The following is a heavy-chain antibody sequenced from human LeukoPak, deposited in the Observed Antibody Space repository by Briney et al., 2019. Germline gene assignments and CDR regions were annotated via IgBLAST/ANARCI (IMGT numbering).Heavy chain of an antibody. J-gene: IGHJ6*02. V-gene: IGHV1-2*02. CDR3: ARDRIAGTRGDYGMDV. CDR2: INPSTGAT. CDR1: VYTFTGYY. D-gene: IGHD1-1*01. Sequence: ASVKVSCKASVYTFTGYYMHSVRQAPRQGLGWMGWINPSTGATNYVQKFQGRVTMTRDTSISPAYMELTRLRYDDTAVYYCARDRIAGTRGDYGMDVWGQGTTVTVSS.